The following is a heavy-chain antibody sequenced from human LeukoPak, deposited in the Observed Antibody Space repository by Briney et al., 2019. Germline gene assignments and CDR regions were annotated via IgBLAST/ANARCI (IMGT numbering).Heavy chain of an antibody. J-gene: IGHJ6*03. Sequence: PGGSLRLSCAASGFTFDDYGMSRVRQAPRKGLEWVSGINWNGGSTGYADSVKGRFTISRDNAKNSLYLQMNSLRAEDTALYYCARDIQYSSSSRAPYYMDVWGKGTTVTVSS. CDR3: ARDIQYSSSSRAPYYMDV. D-gene: IGHD6-6*01. CDR2: INWNGGST. CDR1: GFTFDDYG. V-gene: IGHV3-20*04.